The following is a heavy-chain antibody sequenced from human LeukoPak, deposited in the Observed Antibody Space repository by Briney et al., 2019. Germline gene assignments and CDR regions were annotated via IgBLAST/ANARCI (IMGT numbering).Heavy chain of an antibody. CDR2: ISSSSSYI. D-gene: IGHD6-13*01. CDR3: ARYAGYSVTRFDY. V-gene: IGHV3-21*01. CDR1: GFTFSSYS. J-gene: IGHJ4*02. Sequence: GGSLRLSCAASGFTFSSYSINWVRQAPGKGLEWVSSISSSSSYIYYADSVKGRFTISRDNAKNSLYLQMNSLRAEDTAVYYCARYAGYSVTRFDYWGQGTLVTVSS.